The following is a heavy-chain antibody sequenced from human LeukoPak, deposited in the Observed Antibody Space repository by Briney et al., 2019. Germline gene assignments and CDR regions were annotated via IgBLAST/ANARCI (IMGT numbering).Heavy chain of an antibody. Sequence: GGSLRLSCAASGFTFSSYAMHWVRQAPGKGLEWVAVISYDGSNKYYADSVKGRFTISRDDSKNTLYLQMNSLRAEDTAVYYCARDSDFVVVTAIGYFDYWGQGTLVTVSS. CDR1: GFTFSSYA. CDR2: ISYDGSNK. J-gene: IGHJ4*02. CDR3: ARDSDFVVVTAIGYFDY. V-gene: IGHV3-30-3*01. D-gene: IGHD2-21*02.